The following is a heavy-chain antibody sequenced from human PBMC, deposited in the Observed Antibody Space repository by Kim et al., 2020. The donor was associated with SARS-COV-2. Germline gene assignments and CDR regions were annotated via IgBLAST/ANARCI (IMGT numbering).Heavy chain of an antibody. CDR2: ISSDSSYI. Sequence: GGSLRLSCAASGFTFNTYSMNWVRQAPGKGLEWVSSISSDSSYIFYADSLKGRFTISRDNAKNSLYLQMNSLRAEDTAVYYCARAREQLVRGGFDPWGQGTLVTVSS. J-gene: IGHJ5*02. D-gene: IGHD6-6*01. V-gene: IGHV3-21*01. CDR3: ARAREQLVRGGFDP. CDR1: GFTFNTYS.